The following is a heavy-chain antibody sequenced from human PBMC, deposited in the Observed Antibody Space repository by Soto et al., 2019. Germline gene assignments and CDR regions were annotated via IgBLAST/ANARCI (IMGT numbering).Heavy chain of an antibody. D-gene: IGHD2-15*01. Sequence: PSETLSLTCTVSGGSISSSSYYWGWIRQPPGKGLEWIGSIYYSGSTYYNPSLKSRVTISVDTSKNQFSLKLSSVTAADTAVYYCARVRDMTWAFDIWGQGTMVTVSS. CDR3: ARVRDMTWAFDI. V-gene: IGHV4-39*07. CDR1: GGSISSSSYY. CDR2: IYYSGST. J-gene: IGHJ3*02.